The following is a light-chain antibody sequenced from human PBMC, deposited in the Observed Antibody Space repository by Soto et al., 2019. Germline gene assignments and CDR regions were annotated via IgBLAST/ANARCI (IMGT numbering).Light chain of an antibody. J-gene: IGLJ2*01. CDR3: NSFAGGAHVV. CDR2: DGN. V-gene: IGLV2-8*01. Sequence: QSALAQPPSASGSPGQSVTISCTGTSSDIGAYNYVSWYQQYPGKAPKLIIYDGNQRPSGVPDRFSGSKSGNTASLTVSGLQAEDEAVYYCNSFAGGAHVVFGGGTKLTVL. CDR1: SSDIGAYNY.